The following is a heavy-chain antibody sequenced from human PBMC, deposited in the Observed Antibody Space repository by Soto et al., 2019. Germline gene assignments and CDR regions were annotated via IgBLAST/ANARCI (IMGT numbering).Heavy chain of an antibody. CDR1: GGTFSSYA. D-gene: IGHD3-22*01. V-gene: IGHV1-69*13. CDR3: ARGGGYYYDSSGYYSLDPFDI. CDR2: IIPIFGTA. J-gene: IGHJ3*02. Sequence: SVKVSCKASGGTFSSYAISWVRQAPGQGLEWMGGIIPIFGTANYAQKFQGRVTITADESTSTAYMELSSLRSEDTAVYYCARGGGYYYDSSGYYSLDPFDIWGQGTMVNRLL.